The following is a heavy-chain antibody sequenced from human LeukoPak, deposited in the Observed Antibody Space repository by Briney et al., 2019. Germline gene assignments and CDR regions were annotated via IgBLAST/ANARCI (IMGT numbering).Heavy chain of an antibody. D-gene: IGHD5-18*01. J-gene: IGHJ4*02. Sequence: SVKVSCKASGGTFSSYAISWVRQAPGQGLEWMGGIIPIFGTANYAQKFQGRVTITADESTSTAYMELSSLRSEDTAVYYCARDANTAIGLVAPSYFDYWAREPWSPSPQ. V-gene: IGHV1-69*01. CDR2: IIPIFGTA. CDR3: ARDANTAIGLVAPSYFDY. CDR1: GGTFSSYA.